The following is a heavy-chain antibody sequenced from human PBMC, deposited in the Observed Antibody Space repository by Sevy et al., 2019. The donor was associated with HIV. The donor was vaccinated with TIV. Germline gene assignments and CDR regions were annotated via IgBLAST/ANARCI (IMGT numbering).Heavy chain of an antibody. Sequence: GGSLRLSCAASGLTFSIYAIHWVRQAPGKGLEWVTLISYDGGNIYYADSVKGRFTVSRDNSKDTVYLQMNSLRPEDTAVYYCARDLPTAVINPFYYYGMDVWGQWTTVTVSS. CDR2: ISYDGGNI. D-gene: IGHD2-21*01. CDR1: GLTFSIYA. V-gene: IGHV3-30*04. J-gene: IGHJ6*02. CDR3: ARDLPTAVINPFYYYGMDV.